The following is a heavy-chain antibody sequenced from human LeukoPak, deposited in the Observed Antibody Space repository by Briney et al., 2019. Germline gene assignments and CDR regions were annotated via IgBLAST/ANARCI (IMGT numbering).Heavy chain of an antibody. CDR3: ARDNWNYGSSMDV. J-gene: IGHJ6*02. D-gene: IGHD1-7*01. CDR2: IYYSGST. Sequence: SETLSLTCTVSGGSISSYYWSWIRQPPGKGLEWIGYIYYSGSTNYNPSLKSRVTISVDTSKNQFSQKLSSVTAADTAVYHCARDNWNYGSSMDVWGQGTTVTVSS. CDR1: GGSISSYY. V-gene: IGHV4-59*01.